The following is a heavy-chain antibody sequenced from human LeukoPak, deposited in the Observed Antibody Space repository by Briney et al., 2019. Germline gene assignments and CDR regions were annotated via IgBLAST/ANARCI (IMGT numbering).Heavy chain of an antibody. CDR2: IPYDGSNK. Sequence: GRSLRLSCAASGFTFSSYAMHWVRQAPGKGLEWVAVIPYDGSNKYYADSVKGRFTISRDNSKNTLYLQMNSLRAEDTAVYYCARDIEAVAGTYLFDYWGQGTLVTVSS. CDR1: GFTFSSYA. CDR3: ARDIEAVAGTYLFDY. J-gene: IGHJ4*02. D-gene: IGHD6-19*01. V-gene: IGHV3-30*04.